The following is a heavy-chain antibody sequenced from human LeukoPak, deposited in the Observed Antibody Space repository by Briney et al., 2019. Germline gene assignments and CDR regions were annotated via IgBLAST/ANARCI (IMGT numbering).Heavy chain of an antibody. CDR1: GFTFSDSG. J-gene: IGHJ4*02. V-gene: IGHV3-73*01. D-gene: IGHD6-6*01. Sequence: PGGSLRLSCAASGFTFSDSGMHWVRQASGKGLEWVGRIRSKANSYATAYAASVKGRFTISRDNSKNTLYLQMNSLRAEDTAVYYCAKGSGVKQLVHFDYWGQGTLVTVSS. CDR2: IRSKANSYAT. CDR3: AKGSGVKQLVHFDY.